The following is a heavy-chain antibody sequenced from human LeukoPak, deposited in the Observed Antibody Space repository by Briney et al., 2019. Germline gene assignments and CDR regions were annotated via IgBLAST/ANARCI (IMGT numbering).Heavy chain of an antibody. J-gene: IGHJ4*02. CDR1: GFTFSSYS. V-gene: IGHV3-21*01. CDR3: ARDRGSYTIGYFDY. CDR2: ISSSSSYI. Sequence: GGSLRLSCAASGFTFSSYSMNWVRQAPGKGLEWVSSISSSSSYIYYADSVKGRFTISRDNAKNSLYLQMNSLRAEDTAVYYCARDRGSYTIGYFDYWGLGALVTVSS. D-gene: IGHD1-1*01.